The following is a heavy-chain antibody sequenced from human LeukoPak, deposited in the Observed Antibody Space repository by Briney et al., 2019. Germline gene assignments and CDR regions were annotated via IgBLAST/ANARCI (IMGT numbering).Heavy chain of an antibody. CDR2: INPNSGGT. V-gene: IGHV1-2*02. D-gene: IGHD2-8*01. CDR3: ARVGGCTNGVCYSDAFDI. Sequence: GSVKVSCKASGYTFNGYYVHWVRQAPGQGLGCMGWINPNSGGTNYAQKFQGRVTMTRDTSISTAYMELSRLRSDDTALYYCARVGGCTNGVCYSDAFDIWGQGTMVTVSS. CDR1: GYTFNGYY. J-gene: IGHJ3*02.